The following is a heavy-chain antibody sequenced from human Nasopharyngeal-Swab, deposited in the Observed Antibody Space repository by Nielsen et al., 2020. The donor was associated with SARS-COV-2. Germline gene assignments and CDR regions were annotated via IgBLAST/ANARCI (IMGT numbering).Heavy chain of an antibody. CDR2: IKQDGSEK. V-gene: IGHV3-7*01. D-gene: IGHD2-21*01. CDR3: AREMGEFDY. Sequence: WVRQAPGKGLEWVANIKQDGSEKYYVDSVKGRFTISRDNAKNSLYLQMNSLRAEDTAVYYCAREMGEFDYWGQGTLVTVSS. J-gene: IGHJ4*02.